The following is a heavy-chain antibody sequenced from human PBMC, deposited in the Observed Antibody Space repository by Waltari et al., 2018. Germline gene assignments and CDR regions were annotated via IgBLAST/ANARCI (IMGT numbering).Heavy chain of an antibody. V-gene: IGHV3-74*01. D-gene: IGHD6-19*01. J-gene: IGHJ4*02. CDR3: ARETLPGIAVAAPDDYFDY. CDR1: GFTFNTYW. Sequence: EVQLVESGGGLVRPGGSLRLSCAASGFTFNTYWMHWVRQAPGKGLVWVARINSEGSLISYAASVKGRFTISRDNAKNSLYLQMNSLRAEDTAVYYCARETLPGIAVAAPDDYFDYWGQGTLVTVSS. CDR2: INSEGSLI.